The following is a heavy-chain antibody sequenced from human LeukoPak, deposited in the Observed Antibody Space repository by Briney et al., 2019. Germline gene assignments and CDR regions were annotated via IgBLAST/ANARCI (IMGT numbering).Heavy chain of an antibody. J-gene: IGHJ4*02. Sequence: RGSLRLSCAASGFPLSSYSIKWVRQAPGKGLERVSSISSGSSYIYIADSLKGRFTVARDNTKSVVYLEMHSLKAEDTAVYCCARAAAAAGIPYYLDCWGQGTLVTVSS. CDR3: ARAAAAAGIPYYLDC. CDR1: GFPLSSYS. V-gene: IGHV3-21*06. D-gene: IGHD6-13*01. CDR2: ISSGSSYI.